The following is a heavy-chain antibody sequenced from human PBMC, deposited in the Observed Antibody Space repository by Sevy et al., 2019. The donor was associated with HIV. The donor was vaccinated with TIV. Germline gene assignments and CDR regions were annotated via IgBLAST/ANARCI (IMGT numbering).Heavy chain of an antibody. Sequence: GGSLRLSCAASGFTFSDYGMNWVRQAPGKGLEWVAVISYDGSKKFYRDSVKGRFTISRDNSKNILYLEMNSLRVEDTAVYYCAKDLTQIWPQDVSKGMDVWGQGTTVTVSS. J-gene: IGHJ6*02. CDR2: ISYDGSKK. V-gene: IGHV3-30*18. D-gene: IGHD5-18*01. CDR3: AKDLTQIWPQDVSKGMDV. CDR1: GFTFSDYG.